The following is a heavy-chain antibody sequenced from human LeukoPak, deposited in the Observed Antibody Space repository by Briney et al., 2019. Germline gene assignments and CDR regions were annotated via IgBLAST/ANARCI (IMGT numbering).Heavy chain of an antibody. CDR1: GFTFSSYW. J-gene: IGHJ4*02. V-gene: IGHV3-74*01. CDR3: AKDSWEVGATSEIDY. Sequence: PGGSLRLSCAASGFTFSSYWMHWVRQAPGKGLVWVSRINSDGSSTSYADSVKGRFTIPRDNSKNKVYLQMNSLRAEDTAVYYCAKDSWEVGATSEIDYWGQGTLVTVSS. D-gene: IGHD1-26*01. CDR2: INSDGSST.